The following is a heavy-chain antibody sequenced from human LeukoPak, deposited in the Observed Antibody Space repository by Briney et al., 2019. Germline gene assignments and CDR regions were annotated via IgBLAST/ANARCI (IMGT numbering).Heavy chain of an antibody. Sequence: ASVKVSCKASGYAFTGYYMHWVRQAPGQGLEWMGWINPNSGGTNYAQKFPGRVTMTRDTSISTAYMELSRLRSDDTAVYYCARDPGDYGGNRFDYWGQGTLVSVSS. CDR3: ARDPGDYGGNRFDY. J-gene: IGHJ4*02. V-gene: IGHV1-2*02. D-gene: IGHD4-23*01. CDR1: GYAFTGYY. CDR2: INPNSGGT.